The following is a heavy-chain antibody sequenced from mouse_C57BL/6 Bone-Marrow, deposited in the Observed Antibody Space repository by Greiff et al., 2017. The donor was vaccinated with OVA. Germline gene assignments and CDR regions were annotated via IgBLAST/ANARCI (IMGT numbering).Heavy chain of an antibody. J-gene: IGHJ2*01. CDR1: GYTFTSYD. CDR2: IYPRAGSP. D-gene: IGHD2-3*01. V-gene: IGHV1-85*01. CDR3: ARSVHDGYYLYYWDY. Sequence: VQLQQSGPELVKPGASVKLSCKASGYTFTSYDINWVKQRPGQGLEWIGWIYPRAGSPKYNEKFKGKATLTVDTSSSTAYMERHSLTSEDSAVYVCARSVHDGYYLYYWDYWGQGTTLTVSS.